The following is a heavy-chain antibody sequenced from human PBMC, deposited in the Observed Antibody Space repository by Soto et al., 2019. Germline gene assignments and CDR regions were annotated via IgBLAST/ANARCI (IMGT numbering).Heavy chain of an antibody. V-gene: IGHV3-23*01. CDR1: GFTFSSYG. CDR3: TKASVSGNYYDY. D-gene: IGHD1-26*01. Sequence: PGGSLRLSCAASGFTFSSYGMDWVRQAPGKGLEWVSVISGSGGSTYYADSVKGRFTISRDNSKNTLYLQMNSLRAEDTAVYYCTKASVSGNYYDYWGPGTLVTVSS. CDR2: ISGSGGST. J-gene: IGHJ4*02.